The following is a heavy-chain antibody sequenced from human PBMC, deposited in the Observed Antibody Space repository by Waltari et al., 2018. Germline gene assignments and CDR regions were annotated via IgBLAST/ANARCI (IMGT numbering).Heavy chain of an antibody. Sequence: QLPLQESGPGLVKPSETLSFTCTVSGGSISSSGYYWGWIRQPPGKGLEWIGSIYYSGSTSYNPSLKSRVTISVDTSKNQFSLKLSSVTAADTAVYYCATKRESSASGFDYWGQGTLVTVSS. J-gene: IGHJ4*02. CDR1: GGSISSSGYY. D-gene: IGHD6-19*01. CDR3: ATKRESSASGFDY. CDR2: IYYSGST. V-gene: IGHV4-39*01.